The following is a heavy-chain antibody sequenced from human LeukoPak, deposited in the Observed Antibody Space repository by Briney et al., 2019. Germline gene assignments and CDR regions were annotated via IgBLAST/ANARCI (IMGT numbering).Heavy chain of an antibody. CDR2: ISSSSSYI. D-gene: IGHD1-26*01. CDR3: ARGLLIVGAMRPPGPGDY. CDR1: GFTFSSYS. V-gene: IGHV3-21*01. J-gene: IGHJ4*02. Sequence: GSLRLSCAASGFTFSSYSMNWVRQAPGKGLEWVSSISSSSSYIYYADSVKGRLTISRDNAKNSLYLQMNSLRAEDTAVYYCARGLLIVGAMRPPGPGDYWGQGTLVTVSS.